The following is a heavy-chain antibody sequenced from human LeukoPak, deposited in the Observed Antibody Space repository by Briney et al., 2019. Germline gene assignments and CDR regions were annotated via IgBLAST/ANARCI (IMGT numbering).Heavy chain of an antibody. J-gene: IGHJ6*02. CDR2: IHYSGST. CDR1: GGSIRSYY. CDR3: ARRDPDSEGVDV. Sequence: SETLSLTCIVSGGSIRSYYWSWIRQSPGKGLEWIEYIHYSGSTNNNPSLKSRVAISVDTSKNQLSLNLNSVTAADTAIYYCARRDPDSEGVDVWGQGTTVTVSS. D-gene: IGHD1-26*01. V-gene: IGHV4-59*01.